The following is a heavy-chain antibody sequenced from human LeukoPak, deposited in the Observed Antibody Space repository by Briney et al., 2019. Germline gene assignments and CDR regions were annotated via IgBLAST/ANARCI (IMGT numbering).Heavy chain of an antibody. V-gene: IGHV4-4*07. Sequence: SETLSLTCTVSGGSISSYYWSWIRQPAGKGLEWIGRIYTSGSTNYSPSLKSRVTMSVDTSKNQFSLKLSSVTAADTAVYYCARDRVYGRIAVAGSRAYYFDYWGQGTLVTVSS. J-gene: IGHJ4*02. CDR3: ARDRVYGRIAVAGSRAYYFDY. CDR2: IYTSGST. CDR1: GGSISSYY. D-gene: IGHD6-19*01.